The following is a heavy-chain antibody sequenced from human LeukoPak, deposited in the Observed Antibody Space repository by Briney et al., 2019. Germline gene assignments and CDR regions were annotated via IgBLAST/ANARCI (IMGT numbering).Heavy chain of an antibody. D-gene: IGHD3-10*01. CDR3: AKDLSSVFDALNI. CDR2: ISGDGATT. CDR1: GFTFDDYA. J-gene: IGHJ3*02. Sequence: PGGSLRLPCAASGFTFDDYAMHWVRQAPGTGLEWVSLISGDGATTYYAASVKGRFTISRDNKKNVLYLQMNNLGTEDTALFYCAKDLSSVFDALNIWGQGTLVTVSS. V-gene: IGHV3-43*02.